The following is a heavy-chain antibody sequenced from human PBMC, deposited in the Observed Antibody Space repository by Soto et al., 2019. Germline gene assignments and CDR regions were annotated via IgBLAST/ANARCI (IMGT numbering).Heavy chain of an antibody. Sequence: QVHLVQSGAEVKKPGASEKVSCKASGYIFTSYGINWVRQAPGQGLERMGWISAHNGNTAYAQKLQGRVIVTRDTSTITAYMELRSLISDDTAVYYCARGKYGDYWGQGARVTGSS. J-gene: IGHJ4*02. CDR3: ARGKYGDY. CDR1: GYIFTSYG. CDR2: ISAHNGNT. D-gene: IGHD2-2*01. V-gene: IGHV1-18*01.